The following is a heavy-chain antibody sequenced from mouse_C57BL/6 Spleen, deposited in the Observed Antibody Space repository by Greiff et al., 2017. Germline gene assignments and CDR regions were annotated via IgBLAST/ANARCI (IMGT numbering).Heavy chain of an antibody. Sequence: QVQLQQSGAELVRPGTSVKVSCKASGYAFTNYLIEWVKQRPGQALEWIGVINPGSGGTNYNEKFKGKATLTADKSSSTAYMQLSSLTSEDSAVYVCARGGDAMDYWGQGTSVTVSS. CDR3: ARGGDAMDY. CDR2: INPGSGGT. J-gene: IGHJ4*01. CDR1: GYAFTNYL. V-gene: IGHV1-54*01.